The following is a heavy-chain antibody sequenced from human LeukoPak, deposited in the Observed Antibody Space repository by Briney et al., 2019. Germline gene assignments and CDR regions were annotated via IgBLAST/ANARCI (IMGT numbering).Heavy chain of an antibody. CDR1: GFTFSSYA. V-gene: IGHV3-7*01. Sequence: GGSLRLSCAASGFTFSSYAMSWVRQAPGKGLEWVANIKQDGSEKYYVDSVKGRFTMSRDNAKNSLYLQMNSLRAEDTAVYYCARVQWELRGVGSYFEYWGQGALVTVSS. CDR3: ARVQWELRGVGSYFEY. D-gene: IGHD1-26*01. J-gene: IGHJ4*02. CDR2: IKQDGSEK.